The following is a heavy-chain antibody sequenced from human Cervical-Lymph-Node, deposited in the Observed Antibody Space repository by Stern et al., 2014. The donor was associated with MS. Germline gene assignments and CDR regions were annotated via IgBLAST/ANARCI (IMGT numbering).Heavy chain of an antibody. J-gene: IGHJ4*02. CDR2: RWEDASNH. Sequence: VQLVESGGGVVQPGGSLRLSCAASGFSFSRYAMHWVRQAPGKGLEWVALRWEDASNHYYADSVSGRVTISRDNFKSTDYLQMNSLRAEDTAVYYCASAYSSSHYYFDYWGQGTLVTVSS. CDR3: ASAYSSSHYYFDY. CDR1: GFSFSRYA. D-gene: IGHD6-13*01. V-gene: IGHV3-33*01.